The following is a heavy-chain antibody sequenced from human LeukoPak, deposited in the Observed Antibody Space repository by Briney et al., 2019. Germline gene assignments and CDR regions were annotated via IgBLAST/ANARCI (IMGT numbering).Heavy chain of an antibody. CDR1: GFTFSDYY. Sequence: PGGSLRLSCAASGFTFSDYYMSWIRQAPGKGLEWVSYICDSGRTIYYADSVKGRFTISRDNAKNSVYLQMNNLGAEDTAVYYCAAWTDRGYSYWGQGVLVTVSS. J-gene: IGHJ4*02. D-gene: IGHD5-12*01. CDR3: AAWTDRGYSY. CDR2: ICDSGRTI. V-gene: IGHV3-11*01.